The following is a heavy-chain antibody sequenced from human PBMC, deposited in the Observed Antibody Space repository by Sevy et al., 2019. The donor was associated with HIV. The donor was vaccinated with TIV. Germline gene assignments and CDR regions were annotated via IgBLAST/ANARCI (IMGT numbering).Heavy chain of an antibody. CDR1: GFTFSSYW. D-gene: IGHD4-17*01. CDR2: IKQDGSEK. CDR3: ARTGGDYVLYYYYGMDV. J-gene: IGHJ6*02. Sequence: GGSLRLSCAASGFTFSSYWMSWVRQAPGKGLEWVANIKQDGSEKYYVDSVKGRFTIYRDNAKNSLYLQMNSLRAEDTAVYYCARTGGDYVLYYYYGMDVWGQGTTVTVSS. V-gene: IGHV3-7*01.